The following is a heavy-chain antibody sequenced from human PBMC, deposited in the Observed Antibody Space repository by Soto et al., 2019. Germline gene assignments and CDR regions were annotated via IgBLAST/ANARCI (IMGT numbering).Heavy chain of an antibody. CDR1: GFSFSSYG. J-gene: IGHJ4*02. CDR3: ARDYDSSGYPRYYFDY. CDR2: IWYDGSKK. V-gene: IGHV3-33*01. D-gene: IGHD3-22*01. Sequence: ESGGGVVQPGRSLRLSCAASGFSFSSYGMHWVRQAPGKGLEWVAVIWYDGSKKYYADSVKGRFTISRDNSKNTLYLQMNSRRAEDTAVYYCARDYDSSGYPRYYFDYWGQGTLVTVSS.